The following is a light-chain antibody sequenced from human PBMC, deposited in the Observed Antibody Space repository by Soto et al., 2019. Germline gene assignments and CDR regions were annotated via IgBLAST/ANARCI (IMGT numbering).Light chain of an antibody. Sequence: QSALTQPPSASGSPGRSVTISCTGTSSDVGGYNYVSWYQQHPGKAPKLMIYEVSRRPSGVPDRFSGSKSGNTASLTVSGLQAEDEADYYCSSYAGSNNFVFGTGTKVPVL. J-gene: IGLJ1*01. CDR2: EVS. CDR3: SSYAGSNNFV. CDR1: SSDVGGYNY. V-gene: IGLV2-8*01.